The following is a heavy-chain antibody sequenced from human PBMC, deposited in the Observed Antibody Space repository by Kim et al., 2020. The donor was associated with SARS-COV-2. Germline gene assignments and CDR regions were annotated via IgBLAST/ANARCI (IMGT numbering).Heavy chain of an antibody. Sequence: GGSLRLSCAASGFTFSSYWMHWVRQAPGKGLVWVSRINSDGSSTSYADSVKGRFTISRDNAKNTLYLQMNSLRAEDTAVYYCARGYSSGWVHWFDPWGQGTLVTVSS. CDR2: INSDGSST. V-gene: IGHV3-74*01. D-gene: IGHD6-19*01. J-gene: IGHJ5*02. CDR1: GFTFSSYW. CDR3: ARGYSSGWVHWFDP.